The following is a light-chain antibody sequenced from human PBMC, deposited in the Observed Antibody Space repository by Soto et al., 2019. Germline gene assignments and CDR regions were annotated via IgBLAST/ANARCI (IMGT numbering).Light chain of an antibody. CDR2: GAS. J-gene: IGKJ1*01. CDR3: HQYGSTPQT. Sequence: DIVLTQSPGTLSLSPGERATLSCRASQSVSSSYLAWYQQKPGKVPRLLIYGASSRATGIPDRFTGSGSGTDFTLTISRLEPEDFAVFYCHQYGSTPQTFGQGTKVDIK. CDR1: QSVSSSY. V-gene: IGKV3-20*01.